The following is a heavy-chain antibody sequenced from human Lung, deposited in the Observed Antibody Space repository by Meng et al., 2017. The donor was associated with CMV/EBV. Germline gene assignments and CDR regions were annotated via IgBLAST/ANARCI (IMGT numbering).Heavy chain of an antibody. CDR1: GYRFSGFY. J-gene: IGHJ4*01. V-gene: IGHV1-2*06. Sequence: YCPASGYRFSGFYLTWARQAPGHGLEWLGRVNPISDDTHLAQKFEGRITVTRGATINTAFMELTRLRPDDTAVYYCAKSSDNGWSSWGPGTLVTVSS. CDR2: VNPISDDT. CDR3: AKSSDNGWSS. D-gene: IGHD6-19*01.